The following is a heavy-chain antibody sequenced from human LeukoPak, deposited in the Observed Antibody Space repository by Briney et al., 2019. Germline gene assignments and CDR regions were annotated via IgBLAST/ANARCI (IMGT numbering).Heavy chain of an antibody. CDR1: GFTFTSSA. Sequence: ASVKVSCKASGFTFTSSAVQWVRQARGQRLEWIGWIVVGSSNTNYAQKFQERVTITRDMSTSTAYMELSSLRSEDTAVYYCAAQSTQQLVLDYWGQGTLVTVYS. D-gene: IGHD6-13*01. V-gene: IGHV1-58*01. J-gene: IGHJ4*02. CDR3: AAQSTQQLVLDY. CDR2: IVVGSSNT.